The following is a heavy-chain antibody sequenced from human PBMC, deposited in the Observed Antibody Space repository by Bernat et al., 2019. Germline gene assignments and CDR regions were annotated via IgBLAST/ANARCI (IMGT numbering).Heavy chain of an antibody. CDR3: AKYIAPPGRSLFYSYGMDV. Sequence: EVQLVESGGGLVQPGGSLRLSCAASGFPFSGYCMTWVRQSPGKGLEWVANIKQDGSEKYHVDYVKGRFTISRDNAKNSLYLQMNSLRAEDTAVYYCAKYIAPPGRSLFYSYGMDVWGQGTTVSVSS. CDR2: IKQDGSEK. D-gene: IGHD6-13*01. J-gene: IGHJ6*02. V-gene: IGHV3-7*02. CDR1: GFPFSGYC.